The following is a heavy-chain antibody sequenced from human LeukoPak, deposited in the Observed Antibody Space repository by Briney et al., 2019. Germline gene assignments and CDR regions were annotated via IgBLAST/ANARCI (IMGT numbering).Heavy chain of an antibody. V-gene: IGHV1-69*05. D-gene: IGHD2-15*01. CDR2: IIPISGTA. CDR3: AREDGYCSGGSCYPFQH. CDR1: GGTISSYA. Sequence: SVKVSCKASGGTISSYAISWVRQAPGEGLEWMGGIIPISGTAHYAQQFQGRVTITTDESTSTAYMELSSLRSEDTAVYYCAREDGYCSGGSCYPFQHWGQGTLVTVSS. J-gene: IGHJ1*01.